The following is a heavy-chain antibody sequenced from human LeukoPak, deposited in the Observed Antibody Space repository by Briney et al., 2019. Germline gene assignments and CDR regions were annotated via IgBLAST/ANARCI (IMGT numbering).Heavy chain of an antibody. CDR1: GGSISSYY. V-gene: IGHV4-4*07. CDR2: IYTSGST. J-gene: IGHJ3*02. CDR3: ATPTIVGAPDAFDI. D-gene: IGHD1-26*01. Sequence: KPSETLSLTCTVSGGSISSYYWSWIRQPAGKGLEWIGRIYTSGSTNYNPSLKSRVTISVDKSKNQFSLRLSSVTAADTAVYYCATPTIVGAPDAFDIWGQGTMVTVSS.